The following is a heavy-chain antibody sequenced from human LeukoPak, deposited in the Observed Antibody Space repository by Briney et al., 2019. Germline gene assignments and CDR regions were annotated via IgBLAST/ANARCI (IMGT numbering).Heavy chain of an antibody. CDR2: IDHTGST. V-gene: IGHV4-59*11. D-gene: IGHD6-13*01. CDR3: ARGRVSSSSWSSTYYYYFYMNV. CDR1: GDSISMHY. Sequence: SETLSLTCSVSGDSISMHYWSWIRQPPGKGLEWIGYIDHTGSTNYNPSLNSRVTISRDTSKNHFSLELSSVTAADTAVYFCARGRVSSSSWSSTYYYYFYMNVWGKGTTVTVSS. J-gene: IGHJ6*03.